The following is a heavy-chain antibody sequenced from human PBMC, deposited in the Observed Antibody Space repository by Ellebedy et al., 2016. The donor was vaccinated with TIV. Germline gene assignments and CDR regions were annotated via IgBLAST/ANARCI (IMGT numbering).Heavy chain of an antibody. J-gene: IGHJ4*02. CDR1: GFTFSSYW. Sequence: GESLKISXAASGFTFSSYWMTWVRQAPGKGLEWVANIKQDGSEKYYVDSVKGRFTISRDNAKNSLFLQMNSLRAEDTALYYCSSHVDTSMTHWGQGTLVTVSS. D-gene: IGHD5-18*01. V-gene: IGHV3-7*01. CDR3: SSHVDTSMTH. CDR2: IKQDGSEK.